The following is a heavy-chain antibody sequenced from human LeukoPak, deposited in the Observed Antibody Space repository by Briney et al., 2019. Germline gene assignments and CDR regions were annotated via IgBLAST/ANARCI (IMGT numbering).Heavy chain of an antibody. V-gene: IGHV4-34*01. CDR1: GGSLSSYY. CDR2: INHSGST. Sequence: SETLSLTCTVSGGSLSSYYWSWIRQPPGKGLEWIGEINHSGSTNYNPSLKSRVTISVDTSKNQFSLKLSSVTAADTAVYYCARLNSGPPDYWGQGTLVTVSS. CDR3: ARLNSGPPDY. D-gene: IGHD4-23*01. J-gene: IGHJ4*02.